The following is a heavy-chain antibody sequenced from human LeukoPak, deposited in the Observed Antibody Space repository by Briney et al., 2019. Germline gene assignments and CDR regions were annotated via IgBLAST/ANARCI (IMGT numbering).Heavy chain of an antibody. D-gene: IGHD3-10*01. CDR1: GGSLSSGGYY. Sequence: SETLSLTCTVSGGSLSSGGYYWSWFRQHPGKGLEWLGYIYYSGSTYYNPSLKSRVTISVDTSKNQFSLKLSSVTAADTAVYYCARDRGYYGSGSSNWFDPWGQGTLVTVSS. CDR2: IYYSGST. CDR3: ARDRGYYGSGSSNWFDP. V-gene: IGHV4-31*03. J-gene: IGHJ5*02.